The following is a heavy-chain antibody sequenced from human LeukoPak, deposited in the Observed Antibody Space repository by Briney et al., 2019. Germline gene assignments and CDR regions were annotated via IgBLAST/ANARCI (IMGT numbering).Heavy chain of an antibody. D-gene: IGHD6-13*01. CDR1: GFTFSSYA. J-gene: IGHJ4*02. V-gene: IGHV3-23*01. Sequence: GGSLRLSCAASGFTFSSYAMSWVRQAPGKGLEWVSAISGSGGSTYYGDSVKGRFTISRDNSKNTLYLQMNSLRAEDTAVYYCAKDPRQQLVRYFDYWCQGTLVTVSS. CDR3: AKDPRQQLVRYFDY. CDR2: ISGSGGST.